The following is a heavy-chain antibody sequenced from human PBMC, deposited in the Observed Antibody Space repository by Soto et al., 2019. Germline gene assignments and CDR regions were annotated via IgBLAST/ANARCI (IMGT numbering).Heavy chain of an antibody. CDR3: ARDKDRPQLGGNYYYILDV. Sequence: SVEVSCKASGGTFRTSAIMWVRQAPGQGLEWVGGIMPVFRRPKYAQNFQGRVTITADESTSTAYMELSSLRSDDTAVYYCARDKDRPQLGGNYYYILDVWGQGTAVTVS. D-gene: IGHD3-3*02. V-gene: IGHV1-69*13. CDR1: GGTFRTSA. CDR2: IMPVFRRP. J-gene: IGHJ6*02.